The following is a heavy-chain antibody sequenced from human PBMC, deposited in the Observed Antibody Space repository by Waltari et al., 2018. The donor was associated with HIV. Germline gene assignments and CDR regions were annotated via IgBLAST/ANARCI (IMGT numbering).Heavy chain of an antibody. J-gene: IGHJ4*02. V-gene: IGHV3-48*03. CDR3: ARDSSSGWYGIDY. Sequence: EVQLVESGGGLVQPGGSLRLSCAASGLTFSGYDMNWVRQAPGKGLEWVSYMSSSGRTIYYADSVKGRFTISRDNAKNSLYLQMNSLRAEDTAVYYCARDSSSGWYGIDYWGQGTLVTVSS. CDR2: MSSSGRTI. CDR1: GLTFSGYD. D-gene: IGHD6-19*01.